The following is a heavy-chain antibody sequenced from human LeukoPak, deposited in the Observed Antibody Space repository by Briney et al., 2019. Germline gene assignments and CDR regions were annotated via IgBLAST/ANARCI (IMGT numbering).Heavy chain of an antibody. Sequence: PGGSLRLSCAASGFTFSSYSMNWVRQAPGKGLEWVSSISSSGSYIYYADSVKGRFTISRDNARNSLYLQMNSLRAEDTAVYYCARDGSGYDDAFDIWGQGTMVTVSS. CDR2: ISSSGSYI. J-gene: IGHJ3*02. CDR3: ARDGSGYDDAFDI. CDR1: GFTFSSYS. V-gene: IGHV3-21*01. D-gene: IGHD3-10*01.